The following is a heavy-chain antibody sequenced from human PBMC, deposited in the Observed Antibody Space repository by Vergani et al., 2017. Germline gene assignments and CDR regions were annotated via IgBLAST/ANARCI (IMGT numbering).Heavy chain of an antibody. V-gene: IGHV4-39*07. Sequence: QLQLQESGPGLVKPSETLSLTCTVSGGSISSSSYYWGWIRQPPGKGLEWIGRIYTSGSTNYNPSLKSRVTMSVDTSKNQFSLKLSSVTAADTAVYYCAREEVGAVAGTQYYFDYWGQGTLVTVSS. D-gene: IGHD6-19*01. J-gene: IGHJ4*02. CDR1: GGSISSSSYY. CDR3: AREEVGAVAGTQYYFDY. CDR2: IYTSGST.